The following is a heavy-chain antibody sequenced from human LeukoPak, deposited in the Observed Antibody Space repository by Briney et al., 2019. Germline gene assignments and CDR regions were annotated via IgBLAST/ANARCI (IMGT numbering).Heavy chain of an antibody. CDR3: ARDSVPKHYYGSGSLDY. CDR2: ISYDGSNK. J-gene: IGHJ4*02. Sequence: PGRSLRLSCAASGFTFSSYAMHWVRQAPGKGLGWVAVISYDGSNKYYADSVKGRFTISRDNSKNTLYLQMKSLRAEDTAVYYCARDSVPKHYYGSGSLDYWGQGTLVTVSS. CDR1: GFTFSSYA. V-gene: IGHV3-30-3*01. D-gene: IGHD3-10*01.